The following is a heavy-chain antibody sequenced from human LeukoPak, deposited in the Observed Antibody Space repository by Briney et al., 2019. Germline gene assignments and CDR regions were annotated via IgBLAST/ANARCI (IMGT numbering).Heavy chain of an antibody. CDR2: IYYSGST. CDR1: GGSISSGGYS. Sequence: SQTLSLTCTVSGGSISSGGYSWSWIRQHPGKGLEWIGYIYYSGSTYYNPSLKSRVTISVDTSKNQFSLKLSSVTAADTAVYYCARGAYSNPWYFDYWGQGTLVTVSS. J-gene: IGHJ4*02. D-gene: IGHD4-4*01. V-gene: IGHV4-31*03. CDR3: ARGAYSNPWYFDY.